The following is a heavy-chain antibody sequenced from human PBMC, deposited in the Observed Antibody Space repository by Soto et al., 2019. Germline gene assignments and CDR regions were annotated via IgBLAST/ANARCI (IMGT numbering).Heavy chain of an antibody. Sequence: EVQLLESGGGLVQPGGSLRLSCAASGVTFSSYAMNWVRQAPGKGLEWVSVITGSGGITYYADSVKGRFTISRDNSKNALYLQLNSLRAEDTAVYYCAKDLGPVYSGYDIEEWSFDYWGQGTLVTVSS. D-gene: IGHD5-12*01. CDR2: ITGSGGIT. CDR1: GVTFSSYA. V-gene: IGHV3-23*01. J-gene: IGHJ4*02. CDR3: AKDLGPVYSGYDIEEWSFDY.